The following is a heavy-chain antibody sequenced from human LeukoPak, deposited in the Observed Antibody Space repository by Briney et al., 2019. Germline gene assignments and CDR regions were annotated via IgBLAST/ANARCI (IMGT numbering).Heavy chain of an antibody. Sequence: ESGPTLVKPTQTLTLTCTFSGFSLSTSGVGVGWIRQPPGKALEWLALIYWNDDKRYSPSLKSRLTITKDTSKNQVVLTMTNMDPVDTATYYCAHRQLDSSSRYFDYWGQGTLVTVSS. CDR3: AHRQLDSSSRYFDY. CDR1: GFSLSTSGVG. D-gene: IGHD6-13*01. J-gene: IGHJ4*02. CDR2: IYWNDDK. V-gene: IGHV2-5*01.